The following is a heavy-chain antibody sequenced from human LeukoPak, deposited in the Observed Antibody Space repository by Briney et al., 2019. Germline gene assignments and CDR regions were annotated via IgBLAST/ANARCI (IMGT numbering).Heavy chain of an antibody. CDR3: ASPWGAVAGIDY. J-gene: IGHJ4*02. Sequence: SQTLSLTCTVSGGSISSGDYYWSWIRQPPGKGLEWIGYIYYSGSTYYNPSLKSRVTISVDTSKNQFSLKLSSVTAADTAVYYCASPWGAVAGIDYWGQGTLVTVSS. V-gene: IGHV4-30-4*08. CDR1: GGSISSGDYY. D-gene: IGHD6-19*01. CDR2: IYYSGST.